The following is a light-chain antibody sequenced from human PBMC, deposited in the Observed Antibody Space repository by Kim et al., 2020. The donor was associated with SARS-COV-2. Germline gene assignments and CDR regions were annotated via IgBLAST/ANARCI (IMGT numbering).Light chain of an antibody. CDR1: QDISSY. Sequence: STGDRVTITCRASQDISSYLAWYQQKPVKAPKLLIYAASTLQSGVPSRFSGSGSGTNFTLTISCLQSEDFATYYCQQYYSYPRTFGQGTKVDIK. J-gene: IGKJ1*01. V-gene: IGKV1-8*01. CDR3: QQYYSYPRT. CDR2: AAS.